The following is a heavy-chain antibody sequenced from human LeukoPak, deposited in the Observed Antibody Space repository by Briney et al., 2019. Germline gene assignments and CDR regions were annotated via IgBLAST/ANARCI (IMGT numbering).Heavy chain of an antibody. Sequence: QPGRSLRLSCAASGFTFSSYGMHWVRQAPGKGLEWVAVISYDGSNKYYADSVKGRFTISRDNSKNTLYLQMNSLRAEDTAVYYCAKLPTVTTPSDAFDIWGQGTMVTVSS. V-gene: IGHV3-30*18. D-gene: IGHD4-17*01. CDR3: AKLPTVTTPSDAFDI. J-gene: IGHJ3*02. CDR2: ISYDGSNK. CDR1: GFTFSSYG.